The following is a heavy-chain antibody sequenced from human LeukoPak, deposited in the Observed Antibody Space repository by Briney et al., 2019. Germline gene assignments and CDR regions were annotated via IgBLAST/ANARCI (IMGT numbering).Heavy chain of an antibody. Sequence: GASVKFSCKASGYTFTSYYMHWVRQAPGQGLEWMGIINPSCGSTSYAQKFQGRVTMTRDTSTSTVYMELSSLRSEDTAVYYCARDHDILTGPNYFDYWGQGTLVTVSS. CDR2: INPSCGST. CDR3: ARDHDILTGPNYFDY. D-gene: IGHD3-9*01. V-gene: IGHV1-46*01. CDR1: GYTFTSYY. J-gene: IGHJ4*02.